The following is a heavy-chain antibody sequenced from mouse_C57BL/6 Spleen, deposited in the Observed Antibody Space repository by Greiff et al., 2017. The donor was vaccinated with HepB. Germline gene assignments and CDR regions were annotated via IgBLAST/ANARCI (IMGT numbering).Heavy chain of an antibody. J-gene: IGHJ2*01. CDR3: AREDYYDYDDNY. V-gene: IGHV1-26*01. CDR2: INPNNGGT. CDR1: GYTFTDYY. Sequence: VQLQQSGPELVKPGASVKISCKASGYTFTDYYMNWVKQSHGKSLEWIGDINPNNGGTSYNQKFKGKATLTVDKSSSTAYMELRSLTSEDSAVYYCAREDYYDYDDNYWGQGTTLTVSS. D-gene: IGHD2-4*01.